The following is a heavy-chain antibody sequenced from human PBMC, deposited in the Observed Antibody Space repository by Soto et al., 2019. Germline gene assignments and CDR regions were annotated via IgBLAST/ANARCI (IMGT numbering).Heavy chain of an antibody. Sequence: PGQGLERLGGIIPTFATENHAXXFQGRVTITADESTSTPHMELSSLRPEDTAVSYCARGHRITLFGFDYWGQGTLVTVSS. J-gene: IGHJ4*02. CDR3: ARGHRITLFGFDY. V-gene: IGHV1-69*01. D-gene: IGHD3-3*01. CDR2: IIPTFATE.